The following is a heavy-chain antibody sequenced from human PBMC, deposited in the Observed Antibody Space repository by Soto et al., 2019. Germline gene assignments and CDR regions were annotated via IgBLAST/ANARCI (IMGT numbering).Heavy chain of an antibody. J-gene: IGHJ4*02. CDR3: ARDLGAVAAEGY. CDR1: GFNFRSYS. V-gene: IGHV3-21*01. Sequence: GGSLRLSCAAAGFNFRSYSMNWVRPAPGKGLEWVSSISSSSSYIYYADSVKGRFTISRDNAKNSLYLQMNSLRAEDTAVYYCARDLGAVAAEGYWGQGTLVTVSS. D-gene: IGHD6-19*01. CDR2: ISSSSSYI.